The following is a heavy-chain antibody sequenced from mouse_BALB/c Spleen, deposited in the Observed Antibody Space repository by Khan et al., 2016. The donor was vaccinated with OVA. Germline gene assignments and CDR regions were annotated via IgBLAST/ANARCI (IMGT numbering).Heavy chain of an antibody. Sequence: QVQLKQSGAELVRPGASVKLSCKTSGYIFTSYWIHWVKQRSGQGLEWIARIYPGTGSTYYNEKFKGKATLTADKSSSTAYMQLSSLKSAASAAEFCARGGYDGDWFAYWGQGTLVTVSA. J-gene: IGHJ3*01. V-gene: IGHV1-76*01. CDR2: IYPGTGST. CDR3: ARGGYDGDWFAY. D-gene: IGHD2-2*01. CDR1: GYIFTSYW.